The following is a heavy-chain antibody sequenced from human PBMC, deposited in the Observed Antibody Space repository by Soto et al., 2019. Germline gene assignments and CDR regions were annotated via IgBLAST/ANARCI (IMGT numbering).Heavy chain of an antibody. J-gene: IGHJ5*02. CDR2: IYHSGST. D-gene: IGHD5-12*01. CDR3: ARKMSGEYSGLNWFDP. Sequence: QVQLQESGPGLVKPSGTLSLTCAVSSGSISSSNWWSWVRQPPGKGMEWIGEIYHSGSTNYNPSLKRRVTISVDKSKNQFSLKLSSVTAADTAVYYCARKMSGEYSGLNWFDPWGQGTLVTVSS. CDR1: SGSISSSNW. V-gene: IGHV4-4*02.